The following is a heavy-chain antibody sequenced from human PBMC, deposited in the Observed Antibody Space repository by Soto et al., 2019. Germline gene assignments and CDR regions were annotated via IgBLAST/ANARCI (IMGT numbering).Heavy chain of an antibody. CDR1: GFSLSNARMG. J-gene: IGHJ6*02. Sequence: SGPTLVNPTETLTLTCTVSGFSLSNARMGESWIRQPPGKALEWLAHIFSNDEKSYSTSLKSRLTISKNTSKSQVVLTMTNMDPVDTATYYCARGSGTNSYYYYYGMDVWGQGTTVTVSS. CDR3: ARGSGTNSYYYYYGMDV. V-gene: IGHV2-26*01. D-gene: IGHD1-7*01. CDR2: IFSNDEK.